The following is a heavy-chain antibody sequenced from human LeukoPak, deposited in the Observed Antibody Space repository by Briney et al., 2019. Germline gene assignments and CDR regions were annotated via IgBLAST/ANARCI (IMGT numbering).Heavy chain of an antibody. D-gene: IGHD6-13*01. CDR2: INHSGST. CDR3: ARGPEDVGSWPPCSFDL. Sequence: PSETLFLTCAAYAGTFSAYYLSLIRQPPGKGLEWIGEINHSGSTNYNPSLKSRVTISVDTSKNQFSLKLSSVTAADTAVYYCARGPEDVGSWPPCSFDLWGRGTLVTVSS. V-gene: IGHV4-34*01. J-gene: IGHJ2*01. CDR1: AGTFSAYY.